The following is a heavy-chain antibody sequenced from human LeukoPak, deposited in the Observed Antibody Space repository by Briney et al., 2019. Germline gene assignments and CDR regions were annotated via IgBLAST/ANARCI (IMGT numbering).Heavy chain of an antibody. D-gene: IGHD6-13*01. Sequence: PGGSLRLSCVASGYSFSTHGIQWVRQAPGKGLEWVAVIWYDGSRDDYAESVKGRFTVSRDNANNTAYLQMNSLRVEDTAVYYCGRESRYSGDYWGQGTLVTVSS. CDR1: GYSFSTHG. CDR3: GRESRYSGDY. V-gene: IGHV3-33*01. CDR2: IWYDGSRD. J-gene: IGHJ4*02.